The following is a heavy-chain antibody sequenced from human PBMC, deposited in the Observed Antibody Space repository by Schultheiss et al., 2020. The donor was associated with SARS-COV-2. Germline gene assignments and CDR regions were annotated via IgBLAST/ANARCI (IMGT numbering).Heavy chain of an antibody. CDR3: AKDRTTPYRYFDY. J-gene: IGHJ4*02. Sequence: GGSLRLSCAASGFTFSNYAMTWVRQAPGKGLEWVAVIWYDGSNKYYADSVKGRFTSSRDNSKNTLYLQMNSLRAEDTAVYYCAKDRTTPYRYFDYWGQGTLVTVSS. CDR2: IWYDGSNK. D-gene: IGHD4-11*01. CDR1: GFTFSNYA. V-gene: IGHV3-33*06.